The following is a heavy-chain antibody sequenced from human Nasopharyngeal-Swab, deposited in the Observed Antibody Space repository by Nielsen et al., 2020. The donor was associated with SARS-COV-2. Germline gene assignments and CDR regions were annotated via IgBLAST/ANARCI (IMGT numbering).Heavy chain of an antibody. CDR2: IYYSGST. J-gene: IGHJ4*02. CDR1: GSSISSSSYY. Sequence: SETLSLTCTVSGSSISSSSYYWGWIRQPPGKGLEWIGSIYYSGSTYYNPSLKSRVTISVDTSKNQFSLKLSSVTAADTAVYYCASIAAPVLYFDYWGQGTLVTVSS. CDR3: ASIAAPVLYFDY. D-gene: IGHD6-6*01. V-gene: IGHV4-39*01.